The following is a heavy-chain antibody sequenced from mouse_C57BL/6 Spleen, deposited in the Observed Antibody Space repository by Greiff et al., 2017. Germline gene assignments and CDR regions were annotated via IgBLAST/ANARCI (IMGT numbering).Heavy chain of an antibody. CDR3: AREGITTVPYFDY. CDR2: INPYNGDT. V-gene: IGHV1-20*01. J-gene: IGHJ2*01. Sequence: VQLQQSGPELVKPGDSVKISCKASGYSFTGYFMNWVMQSHGKSLEWIGRINPYNGDTFYNQKFKGKATLTVDKSSSTAHMELRSLTSEDSAVXICAREGITTVPYFDYWGQGTTLTVSS. D-gene: IGHD1-1*01. CDR1: GYSFTGYF.